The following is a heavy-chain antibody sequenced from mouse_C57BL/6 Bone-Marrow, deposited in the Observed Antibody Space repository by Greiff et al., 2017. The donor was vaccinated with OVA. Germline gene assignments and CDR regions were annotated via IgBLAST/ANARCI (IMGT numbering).Heavy chain of an antibody. D-gene: IGHD1-1*01. CDR2: IYPRSGNT. V-gene: IGHV1-81*01. CDR1: GYTFTSYG. Sequence: VQLVESGAELARPGASVKLSCKASGYTFTSYGISWVKQRTGQGLEWIGEIYPRSGNTYYNEKFKGKATLTADKSSSTAYMELRSLTSEDSAVYFCARGTTVVAPYYYAMDYWGQGTSVTVSS. J-gene: IGHJ4*01. CDR3: ARGTTVVAPYYYAMDY.